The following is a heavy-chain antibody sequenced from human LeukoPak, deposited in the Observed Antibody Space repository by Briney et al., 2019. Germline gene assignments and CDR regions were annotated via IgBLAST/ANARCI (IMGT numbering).Heavy chain of an antibody. CDR2: ISGSGGST. Sequence: GGSLRLSCAASGFTFSSYAMSWVRQPPGKGLEWVSTISGSGGSTYYADSVKGRFTISRDNSMNTLSLQMNSLRAEDTAVYYCARDALATRRDFDYWGQGTLVTVAS. D-gene: IGHD5-24*01. J-gene: IGHJ4*02. CDR3: ARDALATRRDFDY. V-gene: IGHV3-23*01. CDR1: GFTFSSYA.